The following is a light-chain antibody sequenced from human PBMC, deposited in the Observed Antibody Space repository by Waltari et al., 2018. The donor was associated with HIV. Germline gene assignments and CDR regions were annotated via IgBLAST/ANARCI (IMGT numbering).Light chain of an antibody. Sequence: QSVLTQPPSISAPPGQRFTISCSGSIPNIGPNPVSWYQQVPVTPPKLLIYENDKRPSGIPDRVSGSKSDTSATLGISGFRTGDEADYYCATWDSRLNSYVFGSGTTVIVL. V-gene: IGLV1-51*02. CDR1: IPNIGPNP. J-gene: IGLJ1*01. CDR2: END. CDR3: ATWDSRLNSYV.